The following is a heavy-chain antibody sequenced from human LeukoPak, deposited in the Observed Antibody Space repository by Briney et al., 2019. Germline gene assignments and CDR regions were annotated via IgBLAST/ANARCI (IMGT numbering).Heavy chain of an antibody. CDR1: GGSISSYY. Sequence: SETLSLTCTVSGGSISSYYWSWIRQPPGKGLEWIGEINHSGSTNYNPSLKSRVAISVDTSKNQFSLKLSSVTAADTAVYYCARSPFHYYYGMDVWGQGTTVTVSS. CDR2: INHSGST. J-gene: IGHJ6*02. CDR3: ARSPFHYYYGMDV. V-gene: IGHV4-34*01.